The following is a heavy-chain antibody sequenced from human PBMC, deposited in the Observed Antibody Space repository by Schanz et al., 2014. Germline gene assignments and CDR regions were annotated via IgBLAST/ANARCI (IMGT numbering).Heavy chain of an antibody. D-gene: IGHD7-27*01. CDR1: GSSFTSYW. CDR2: IDPTDSDT. V-gene: IGHV5-10-1*03. Sequence: EVQLVQSGAEVKKPGESLRISCKGSGSSFTSYWITWVRQKPGKGLEWMGRIDPTDSDTNYSPSFQGHVTFSVDKSISTASLQWSSLKASDTAIYYCAKDYRTGAIDYWGQGTLVTVSS. J-gene: IGHJ4*02. CDR3: AKDYRTGAIDY.